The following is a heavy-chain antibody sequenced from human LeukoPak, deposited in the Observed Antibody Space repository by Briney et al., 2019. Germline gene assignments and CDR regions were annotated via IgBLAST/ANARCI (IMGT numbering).Heavy chain of an antibody. CDR1: GFTFSSFG. J-gene: IGHJ4*02. CDR2: ISSTGGTA. CDR3: AKSRSPGFDY. V-gene: IGHV3-23*01. Sequence: GGTLRLSCAASGFTFSSFGMSWVRQAPGKGLEWVSAISSTGGTAYYADSVKGRFTISRDNAKNTLYLQMNSLRAEDTAVYYCAKSRSPGFDYWGQGTLVTVSS. D-gene: IGHD1-14*01.